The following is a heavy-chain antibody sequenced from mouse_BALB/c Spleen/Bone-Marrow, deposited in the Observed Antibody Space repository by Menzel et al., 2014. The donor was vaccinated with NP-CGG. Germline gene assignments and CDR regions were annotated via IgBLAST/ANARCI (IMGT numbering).Heavy chain of an antibody. CDR2: VDPAIGNT. CDR3: ARYLYNVSRSSSFDF. CDR1: GFNIKDTY. V-gene: IGHV14-3*02. J-gene: IGHJ2*01. D-gene: IGHD1-1*01. Sequence: VQLQQSGAELVKPGASVKLSCTASGFNIKDTYMHWVKQRPEQGLEWIGRVDPAIGNTKCDPNFQGKATITAGTSSNTPFLQLRSLTFEDPAFYYCARYLYNVSRSSSFDFGGQGPPLPVPS.